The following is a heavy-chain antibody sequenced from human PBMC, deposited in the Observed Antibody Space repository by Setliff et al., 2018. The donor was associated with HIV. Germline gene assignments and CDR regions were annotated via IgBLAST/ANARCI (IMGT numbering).Heavy chain of an antibody. Sequence: PGGSLRLSCTASGFSFRNFGMTWVRQAPGKGLEWVSSISSSDDDTRYADSLRGRFTVSRDNAKSALYLQMNNLSVDDTAVNYCVRDSAASVWVGASVYYFDFWGQGIQVTVSS. CDR2: ISSSDDDT. D-gene: IGHD1-26*01. J-gene: IGHJ4*02. CDR1: GFSFRNFG. V-gene: IGHV3-21*01. CDR3: VRDSAASVWVGASVYYFDF.